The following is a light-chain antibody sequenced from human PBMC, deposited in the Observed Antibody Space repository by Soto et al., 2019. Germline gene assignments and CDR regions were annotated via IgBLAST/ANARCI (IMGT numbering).Light chain of an antibody. CDR3: SSYTSSSTVV. Sequence: QSVLTQPASVSGSPGQSITISCTGTSSDVGGYNYVSWYQQHPGKAPKLMIYEVSNRPSGVSNRFSGSKSGNTASLTISGRQAEDEADYYCSSYTSSSTVVFGGGTKVPVL. CDR1: SSDVGGYNY. V-gene: IGLV2-14*01. CDR2: EVS. J-gene: IGLJ2*01.